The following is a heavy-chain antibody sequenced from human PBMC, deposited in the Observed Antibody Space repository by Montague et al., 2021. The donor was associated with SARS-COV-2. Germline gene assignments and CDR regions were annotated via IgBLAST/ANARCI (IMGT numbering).Heavy chain of an antibody. D-gene: IGHD3-3*01. CDR2: ISHDGSYK. CDR1: EFTFSSYS. Sequence: SLRLSCAASEFTFSSYSLHWVRQAPGKGLVWVADISHDGSYKYYADSVKGRFTISRDNSKNTLYLEMNSLRAEDTALYYCARDLESTGYCDRYYYHGMDVWGQGTAVTV. J-gene: IGHJ6*02. CDR3: ARDLESTGYCDRYYYHGMDV. V-gene: IGHV3-30*04.